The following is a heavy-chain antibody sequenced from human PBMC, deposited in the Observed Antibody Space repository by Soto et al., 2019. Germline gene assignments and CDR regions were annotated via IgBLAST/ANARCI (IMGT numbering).Heavy chain of an antibody. CDR2: IYYSGST. CDR3: ATFYCDFVSY. D-gene: IGHD4-17*01. CDR1: GGSISSSTYY. J-gene: IGHJ4*02. Sequence: SETLSLTCTVSGGSISSSTYYWGWIRQPPGKGLEWIGSIYYSGSTFYNPSLKSRVTISVDTSKNQFSLKLSSVTAADTAVYYCATFYCDFVSYWGQGTSVTVS. V-gene: IGHV4-39*01.